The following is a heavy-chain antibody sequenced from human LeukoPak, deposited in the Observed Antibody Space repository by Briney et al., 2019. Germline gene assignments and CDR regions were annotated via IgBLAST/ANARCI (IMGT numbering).Heavy chain of an antibody. CDR2: IYYSGST. CDR1: GGSISSGGYY. CDR3: ARDQSGGKIGWFDP. Sequence: SQTLSLTCTVSGGSISSGGYYWSWIRQHPGKGLEWIGYIYYSGSTYYNPSLKSRVTISVDTSKNQFSLKLSSVTAADTAVYYCARDQSGGKIGWFDPWGQGTLVTVSS. V-gene: IGHV4-31*03. D-gene: IGHD2-15*01. J-gene: IGHJ5*02.